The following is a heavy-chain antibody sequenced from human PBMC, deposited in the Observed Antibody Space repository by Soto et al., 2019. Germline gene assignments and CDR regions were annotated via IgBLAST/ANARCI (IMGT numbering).Heavy chain of an antibody. J-gene: IGHJ5*02. CDR2: ISYDGSNK. V-gene: IGHV3-30*18. Sequence: QVQLVESGGGVVQPGRSLRLSCAASGFTFSSYGMHWVRQAPGKGLEWVAVISYDGSNKYYADSVKGRFTISRDNSKNTLYLQMNSLRAEDTAVYYCAKDRGLNWFDPWGQGTLVTVSS. CDR3: AKDRGLNWFDP. CDR1: GFTFSSYG.